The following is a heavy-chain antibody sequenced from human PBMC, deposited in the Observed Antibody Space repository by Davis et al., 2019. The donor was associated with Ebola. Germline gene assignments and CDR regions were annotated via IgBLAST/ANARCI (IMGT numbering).Heavy chain of an antibody. V-gene: IGHV1-69*04. D-gene: IGHD4-11*01. CDR1: GGTFSSYA. Sequence: SVKVSCKASGGTFSSYAISWVRQAPGQGLEWMGRIIPILGIANYAQKYQGRVTITADKSTSTAYMELSSLRSEDTAVYYCARATLTIAYTVTTASGMDVWGQGTTVTVSS. CDR2: IIPILGIA. J-gene: IGHJ6*02. CDR3: ARATLTIAYTVTTASGMDV.